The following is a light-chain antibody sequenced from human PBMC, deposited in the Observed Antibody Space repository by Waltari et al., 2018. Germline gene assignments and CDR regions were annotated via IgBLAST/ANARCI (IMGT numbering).Light chain of an antibody. CDR3: AAWDDSLNGHWE. CDR1: SSNIGNNI. Sequence: QSVLTQPPSVSGTPGQRVTISCSGSSSNIGNNIVNCYRDVPGTTPKRLIYRNDQRPTGSPDRFAGSKSGTSACLAISGHRSEDGADYFCAAWDDSLNGHWEVGGGTKLTVL. J-gene: IGLJ2*01. V-gene: IGLV1-44*01. CDR2: RND.